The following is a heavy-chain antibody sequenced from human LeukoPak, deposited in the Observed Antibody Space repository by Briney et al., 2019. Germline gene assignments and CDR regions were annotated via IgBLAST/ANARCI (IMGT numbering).Heavy chain of an antibody. V-gene: IGHV4-59*01. CDR3: AREGYSSSWYDPLGAFDI. D-gene: IGHD6-13*01. J-gene: IGHJ3*02. CDR2: IYYSGST. Sequence: SETLSLTCTVSGDSISTYYWSWIRQPPGKGLEWIGYIYYSGSTNYNPSLKSRVTISVDTSKNQFSLKLSSVTAADTAVYYCAREGYSSSWYDPLGAFDIWGQGTMVTVSS. CDR1: GDSISTYY.